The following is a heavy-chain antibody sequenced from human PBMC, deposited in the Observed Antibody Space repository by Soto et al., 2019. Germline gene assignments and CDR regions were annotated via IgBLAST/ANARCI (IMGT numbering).Heavy chain of an antibody. J-gene: IGHJ4*02. CDR2: ISYDGSNK. CDR3: ARDGVTGTTGGFDY. Sequence: GGSLRLSCAASGFTFSSYAMHWVRQAPGKGLEWVAVISYDGSNKYYADSVKGRFTISRDNSKNTLYLQMNSLRAEDTAVYYCARDGVTGTTGGFDYWGQGTLVTVSS. D-gene: IGHD1-7*01. V-gene: IGHV3-30-3*01. CDR1: GFTFSSYA.